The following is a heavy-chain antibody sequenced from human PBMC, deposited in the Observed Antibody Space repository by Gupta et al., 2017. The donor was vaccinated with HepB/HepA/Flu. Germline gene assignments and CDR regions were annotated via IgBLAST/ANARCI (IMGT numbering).Heavy chain of an antibody. CDR3: ATHTSGWYNLGGY. CDR1: GFTFSSYA. J-gene: IGHJ4*02. V-gene: IGHV3-23*01. D-gene: IGHD6-19*01. Sequence: EVQLLESGGGLVQPGGSLRLSCAASGFTFSSYAMTWVRQAPGKGVEWVSVISSSSGSTYYADAVKGRFTISRDNAKNTLYLQMERLGAEDTAIYYCATHTSGWYNLGGYGGQGTMVTVSS. CDR2: ISSSSGST.